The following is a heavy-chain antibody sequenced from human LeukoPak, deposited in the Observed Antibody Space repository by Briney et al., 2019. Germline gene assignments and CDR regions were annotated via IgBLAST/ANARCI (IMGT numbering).Heavy chain of an antibody. D-gene: IGHD2-2*01. J-gene: IGHJ4*02. CDR2: IHSSGTI. Sequence: SSETLSLTCSVSGDSIRRYSWSWIRQSAGKGLEWIGRIHSSGTINYNPCLKSRVSMSVDTSKNLYSLNLSSVTAGDTAVYYCAREYCSSTSCRNDPFDYWGKGTLVTVSS. V-gene: IGHV4-4*07. CDR1: GDSIRRYS. CDR3: AREYCSSTSCRNDPFDY.